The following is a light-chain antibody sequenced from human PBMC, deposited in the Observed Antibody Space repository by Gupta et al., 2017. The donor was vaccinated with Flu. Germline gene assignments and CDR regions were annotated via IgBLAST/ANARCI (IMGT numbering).Light chain of an antibody. CDR1: QSVGSN. CDR3: QQENNWPPL. Sequence: EILMTQPPATLSVSPGERATLSCRASQSVGSNLAWYQQKPGQAPRLLIYGASTRATGIPARFSGDGSGTEFTLTISSLQSEDCAVYYCQQENNWPPLFGGGTKVEIK. J-gene: IGKJ4*01. V-gene: IGKV3-15*01. CDR2: GAS.